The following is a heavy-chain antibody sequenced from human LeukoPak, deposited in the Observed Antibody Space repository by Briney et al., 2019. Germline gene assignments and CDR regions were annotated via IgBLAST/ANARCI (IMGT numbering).Heavy chain of an antibody. CDR1: GFTFSSYA. CDR2: ISYDGSNK. D-gene: IGHD5-24*01. V-gene: IGHV3-30*04. CDR3: ARVLEMDTMGGFDY. J-gene: IGHJ4*02. Sequence: GGSLRLSCAASGFTFSSYAMHWVRQAPGKGLEWVSVISYDGSNKYYADSVKGRFTNSRDNSKNTLYLQMNSLRAEDTAVNYCARVLEMDTMGGFDYWGQGTLVTVSS.